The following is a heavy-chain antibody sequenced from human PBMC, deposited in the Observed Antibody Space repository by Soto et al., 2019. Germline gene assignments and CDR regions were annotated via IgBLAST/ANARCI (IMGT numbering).Heavy chain of an antibody. D-gene: IGHD3-10*01. CDR2: ISGGGGST. CDR3: ASAFYGSGSYWGFDY. Sequence: EVQLLESGGGLVQPGGSLRLSCAASGVIFSSYALNWVRQAPGKGLEWVSSISGGGGSTNYADSVKGRFTISRDNSKNTLYLQLNSLRPEDTPLYYCASAFYGSGSYWGFDYWGQGTLVTVSS. V-gene: IGHV3-23*01. CDR1: GVIFSSYA. J-gene: IGHJ4*02.